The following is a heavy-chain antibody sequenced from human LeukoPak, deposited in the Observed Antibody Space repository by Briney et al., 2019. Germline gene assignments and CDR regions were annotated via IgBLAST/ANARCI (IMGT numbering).Heavy chain of an antibody. CDR1: GFTFSNYN. Sequence: GGSLRLSCAASGFTFSNYNMNWVRQAPGKGLEWVSYISISTSTIYYADSVKGRFTISRDNAKNSLYLQMNSLRAEDTAVYYCARDQAVYGMDVWGQETTVTVSS. D-gene: IGHD4-11*01. CDR2: ISISTSTI. J-gene: IGHJ6*02. CDR3: ARDQAVYGMDV. V-gene: IGHV3-48*04.